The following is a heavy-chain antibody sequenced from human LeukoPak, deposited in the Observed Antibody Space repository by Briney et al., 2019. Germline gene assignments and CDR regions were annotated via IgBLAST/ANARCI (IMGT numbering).Heavy chain of an antibody. CDR3: ATPHFWSGFSRSFDY. CDR1: GYTITELS. CDR2: FDPEDGET. J-gene: IGHJ4*02. V-gene: IGHV1-24*01. D-gene: IGHD3-3*02. Sequence: ASVTVSCKVSGYTITELSMHWVRQAPGKGLEWMGGFDPEDGETIYAQKFQGRVTMTEDTSTDTAYMELSSLRSEDTAVYYCATPHFWSGFSRSFDYWGQGTLVTVSS.